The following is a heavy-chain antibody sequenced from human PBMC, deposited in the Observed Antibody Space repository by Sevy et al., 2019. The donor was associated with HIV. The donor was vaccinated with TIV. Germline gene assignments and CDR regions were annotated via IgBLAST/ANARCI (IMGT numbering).Heavy chain of an antibody. V-gene: IGHV3-33*01. CDR1: GFTLSYYG. D-gene: IGHD3-22*01. CDR2: IWYDGSSG. Sequence: GGSLRLSCAASGFTLSYYGMHWFRQAPGKGLEWVALIWYDGSSGYYADSVRGRFTISRDNSKNTLYLQMNSLRAEDTAVYYCVRGADYYDRSGANCDYWCQGTLVTVSS. J-gene: IGHJ4*02. CDR3: VRGADYYDRSGANCDY.